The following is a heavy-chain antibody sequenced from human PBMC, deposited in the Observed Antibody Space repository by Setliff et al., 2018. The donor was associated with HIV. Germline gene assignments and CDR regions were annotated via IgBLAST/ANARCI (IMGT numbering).Heavy chain of an antibody. J-gene: IGHJ4*02. CDR1: GESFSGYY. CDR2: INHSGST. V-gene: IGHV4-34*01. D-gene: IGHD1-1*01. CDR3: ARERSLITNRRYFDS. Sequence: SETLSLTCTVYGESFSGYYWTWIRQSPGKGLEWIGEINHSGSTKHNPSLKSRVTISIDTSENQFSLKVTSVTAADTAVYYCARERSLITNRRYFDSWGQGTLVTVSS.